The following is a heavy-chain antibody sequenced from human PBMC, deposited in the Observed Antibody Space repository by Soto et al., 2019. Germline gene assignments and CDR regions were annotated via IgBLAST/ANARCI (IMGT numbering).Heavy chain of an antibody. CDR3: ARAPPSIAARGPNYYYYYGMDV. V-gene: IGHV3-30-3*01. J-gene: IGHJ6*02. D-gene: IGHD6-6*01. CDR1: GFTFSRYA. CDR2: ISYDGSSK. Sequence: GVSLRLSCAASGFTFSRYAMHWVCQAPGKGLEWVAVISYDGSSKYYADSVKGRFTISRDNSKNTLYLQMNSLRAEDTAVYSCARAPPSIAARGPNYYYYYGMDVWGQGTTVTVSS.